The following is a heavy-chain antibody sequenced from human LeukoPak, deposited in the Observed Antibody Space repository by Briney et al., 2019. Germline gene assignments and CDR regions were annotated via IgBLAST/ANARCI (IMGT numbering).Heavy chain of an antibody. V-gene: IGHV3-21*01. D-gene: IGHD1-1*01. Sequence: PGGSLRLSCSASGFIFNTFGMNWVRQAPGKELEWVSSITSSTTYTYYADSVKGRFTISRDNAKNSLLLQMNSLRAEDTAVYYCVRCTFVLHKRCSAFDVWGQGTMVTVSA. CDR1: GFIFNTFG. CDR2: ITSSTTYT. CDR3: VRCTFVLHKRCSAFDV. J-gene: IGHJ3*01.